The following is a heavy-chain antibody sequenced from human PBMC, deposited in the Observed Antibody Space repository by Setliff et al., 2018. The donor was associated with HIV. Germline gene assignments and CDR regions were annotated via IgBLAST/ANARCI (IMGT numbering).Heavy chain of an antibody. D-gene: IGHD3-3*01. CDR3: ARGGADYNFRSGTHPFDI. V-gene: IGHV7-4-1*02. Sequence: ASVKVSCKASGYTFSDYYLHWVRQAPGQAIEWMGWINTNTGSPRFAQGFRGRFGFSLDASVTTTYLHINDLRAEDIGVYYCARGGADYNFRSGTHPFDIWGQGTLVTVSS. CDR2: INTNTGSP. CDR1: GYTFSDYY. J-gene: IGHJ4*02.